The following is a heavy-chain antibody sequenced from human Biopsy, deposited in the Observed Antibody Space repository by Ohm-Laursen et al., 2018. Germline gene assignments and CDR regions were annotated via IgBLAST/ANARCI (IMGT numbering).Heavy chain of an antibody. D-gene: IGHD3-22*01. Sequence: TLSLTWTVSGDSISSYYWSWTRQPPGKGLQWIGYVYYTGSTDYNPSLQSRVTISVDTSKNHFSLRLRSVTPADTAIYYCARDRGYYSDRTVPGYFDLWGRGTLVTVSS. V-gene: IGHV4-59*01. CDR1: GDSISSYY. J-gene: IGHJ2*01. CDR3: ARDRGYYSDRTVPGYFDL. CDR2: VYYTGST.